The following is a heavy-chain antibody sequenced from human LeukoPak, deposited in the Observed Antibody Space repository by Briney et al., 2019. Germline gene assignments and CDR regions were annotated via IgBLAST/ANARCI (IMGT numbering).Heavy chain of an antibody. CDR2: ISSSSSYI. CDR1: GFVFSNYW. CDR3: ARERLGDY. V-gene: IGHV3-21*01. Sequence: PGGSLRLSCAAAGFVFSNYWMHWVRQAPGKGLEWVSSISSSSSYIYYADSVKGRFTISRDNAKNSLYLQMNSLRAEDTAVYYCARERLGDYWGQGTLVTVSS. D-gene: IGHD3-16*01. J-gene: IGHJ4*02.